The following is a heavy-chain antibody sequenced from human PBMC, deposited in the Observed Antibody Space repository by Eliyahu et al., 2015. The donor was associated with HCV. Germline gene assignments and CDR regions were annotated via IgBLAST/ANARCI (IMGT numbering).Heavy chain of an antibody. D-gene: IGHD4-17*01. J-gene: IGHJ4*02. CDR3: ARHGEDYADSKTDY. V-gene: IGHV3-23*01. CDR1: GFTFSSYA. Sequence: EVRLLESGGGLVQPGGSLRLSCAASGFTFSSYAMNWVRQAPGKGPEWVSGVSGSGGRTYYGDSVKGRFTISRDNSKNTLYLQMNSLRVEDTAIYYCARHGEDYADSKTDYWGQGTLVTVSS. CDR2: VSGSGGRT.